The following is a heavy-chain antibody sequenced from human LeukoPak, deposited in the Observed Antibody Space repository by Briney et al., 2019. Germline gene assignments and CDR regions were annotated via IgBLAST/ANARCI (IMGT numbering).Heavy chain of an antibody. Sequence: GGSLRLSCAASGFIVSTNYMTWVRQAPGKGLEWVSVIYSGGSTYYADSVKGRFTISRDKSKNTLYLQMNSLRAEDTAVYYCAREVTMVRGVIIRSFYFDYWGQGTLVTVSS. CDR2: IYSGGST. J-gene: IGHJ4*02. CDR1: GFIVSTNY. V-gene: IGHV3-66*01. D-gene: IGHD3-10*01. CDR3: AREVTMVRGVIIRSFYFDY.